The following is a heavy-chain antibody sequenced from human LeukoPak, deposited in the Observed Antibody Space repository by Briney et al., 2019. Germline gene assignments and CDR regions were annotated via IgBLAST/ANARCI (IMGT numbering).Heavy chain of an antibody. J-gene: IGHJ6*03. V-gene: IGHV1-69*05. D-gene: IGHD2-2*01. CDR3: ARVVVPASKGLGYYYYYYMDV. CDR1: GGTLSSYA. CDR2: IIPIFGTA. Sequence: SVKVSCKASGGTLSSYAISWVRQAPGQGLEWMGGIIPIFGTANYAQKFQGRVTITTDESTSTAYMELSSLRSEDTAVYYCARVVVPASKGLGYYYYYYMDVWGKGTTVTVSS.